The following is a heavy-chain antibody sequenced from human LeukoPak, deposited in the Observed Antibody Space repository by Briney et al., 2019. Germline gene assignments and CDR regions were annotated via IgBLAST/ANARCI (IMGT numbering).Heavy chain of an antibody. J-gene: IGHJ4*02. D-gene: IGHD3-22*01. CDR2: IYHSGST. CDR3: ARADYRDSRGPFFDY. Sequence: PSETLSLTCAVSGGSISSSNWWSWVRQPPGKGLEWIGEIYHSGSTNYNPSLKSRVIISVDRSKNHFSLNLSSVTAADTAVYYCARADYRDSRGPFFDYWGQGILVTVSS. V-gene: IGHV4-4*02. CDR1: GGSISSSNW.